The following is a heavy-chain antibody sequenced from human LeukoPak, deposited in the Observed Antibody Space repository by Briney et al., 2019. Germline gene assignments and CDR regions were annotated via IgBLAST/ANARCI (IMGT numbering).Heavy chain of an antibody. CDR3: VRDKGSGSYYAALDY. D-gene: IGHD1-26*01. J-gene: IGHJ4*02. V-gene: IGHV3-48*03. CDR2: ISSSGSTI. Sequence: GGSLRLSCAASGFTFSSYEMNWVRQAPGKGLEWVSYISSSGSTIYYADSVKGRFTISRDNAKNSLYLQMNSLRAEDTAVYYCVRDKGSGSYYAALDYWGQGTLVTVSS. CDR1: GFTFSSYE.